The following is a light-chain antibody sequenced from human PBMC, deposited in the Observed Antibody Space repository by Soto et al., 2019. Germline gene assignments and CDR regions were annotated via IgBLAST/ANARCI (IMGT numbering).Light chain of an antibody. V-gene: IGKV3-15*01. CDR2: GAS. Sequence: EIVMTQSPASLSVSPGERATLSCRASQSVSSNFAWYQQKPGQAPRLVIYGASTRATGIPARFSGGGSGTEFTLTISSLQSEDFAVYYCQQYNSWPPITFGQGTRLEIK. CDR1: QSVSSN. CDR3: QQYNSWPPIT. J-gene: IGKJ5*01.